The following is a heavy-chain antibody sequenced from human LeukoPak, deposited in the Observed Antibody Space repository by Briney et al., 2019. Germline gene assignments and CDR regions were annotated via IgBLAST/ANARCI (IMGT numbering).Heavy chain of an antibody. CDR3: VREGEGPLSKDFDY. CDR1: GFTFTDHY. J-gene: IGHJ4*02. CDR2: IGPHSTFT. Sequence: ASVKVSCKSSGFTFTDHYIHWVRQGPGQGLEWMGYIGPHSTFTSSPQEFQGRVNMTRDASMSTAYMELTRLTSDDSAVYYCVREGEGPLSKDFDYWGQGTLVTVSS. D-gene: IGHD2/OR15-2a*01. V-gene: IGHV1-2*02.